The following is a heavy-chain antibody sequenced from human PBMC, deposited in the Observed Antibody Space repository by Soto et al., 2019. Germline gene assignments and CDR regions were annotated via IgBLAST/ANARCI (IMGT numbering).Heavy chain of an antibody. CDR3: ARGYYDFWSGYYARRKNDAFDI. CDR1: GYTFTSYG. D-gene: IGHD3-3*01. CDR2: ISAYNGNT. V-gene: IGHV1-18*01. J-gene: IGHJ3*02. Sequence: GASVKVSCKASGYTFTSYGISWVRQAPGQGLEWMGWISAYNGNTNYAQKLQGRVTMTTDTSTSTAYMELRSLRSDDTAVYYCARGYYDFWSGYYARRKNDAFDIRGQGTMVTVSS.